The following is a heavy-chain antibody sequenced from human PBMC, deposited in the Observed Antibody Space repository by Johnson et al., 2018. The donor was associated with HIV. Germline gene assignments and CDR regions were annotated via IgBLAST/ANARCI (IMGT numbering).Heavy chain of an antibody. D-gene: IGHD2-15*01. V-gene: IGHV3-74*01. Sequence: AQLVESGGGLVQPGGSLRLSCAASGFTFSTYWMHWVRQVPGKGLMWVSRINNDGSSTNYADSVKGRFTISRDNAKNTLYLQMHSLRAEDTAMYYCARDLLGYCTGGSCYSVVEAFDIWGQGTMVTVS. J-gene: IGHJ3*02. CDR3: ARDLLGYCTGGSCYSVVEAFDI. CDR1: GFTFSTYW. CDR2: INNDGSST.